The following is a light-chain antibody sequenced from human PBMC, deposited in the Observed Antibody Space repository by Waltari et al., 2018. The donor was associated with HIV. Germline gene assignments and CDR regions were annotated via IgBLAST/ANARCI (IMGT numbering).Light chain of an antibody. V-gene: IGKV1D-12*01. J-gene: IGKJ4*01. CDR3: QQAFSFPHT. CDR2: GAS. CDR1: QSVGDK. Sequence: DIQLTQAPSSVSVFVGGNVSITCRASQSVGDKLAWYQVKTGEAPKLLISGASKLQSGVPSRLAASVSGPEFSRTITGLQRYESGTYFCQQAFSFPHTFGGGT.